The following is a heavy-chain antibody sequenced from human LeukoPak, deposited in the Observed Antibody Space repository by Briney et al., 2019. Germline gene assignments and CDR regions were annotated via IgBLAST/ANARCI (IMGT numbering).Heavy chain of an antibody. D-gene: IGHD2-15*01. CDR3: ARGLPAGFIVVVVAATRTRFDP. V-gene: IGHV4-39*01. Sequence: SETLSLTCTVSGGSISSSSYYWGWIRQPPGKGLEWIGSIYYSGSTYYNPSLKSRVTISVDTSKNQFSLKLSSVTAADTAVYYCARGLPAGFIVVVVAATRTRFDPWGQGTLVTVSS. CDR1: GGSISSSSYY. J-gene: IGHJ5*02. CDR2: IYYSGST.